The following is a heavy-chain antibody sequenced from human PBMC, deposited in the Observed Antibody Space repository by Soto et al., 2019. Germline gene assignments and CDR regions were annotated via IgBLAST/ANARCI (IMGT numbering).Heavy chain of an antibody. CDR3: AWSSGYYYVFDY. CDR1: GGSISSGDYY. CDR2: IYYSGDT. Sequence: ASETLSLTCTVSGGSISSGDYYWSWIRQPPGKGLEWIGYIYYSGDTYYNPSLKSRLVISVDTSKNQFSLNLSSLTAADTAVYYCAWSSGYYYVFDYWGQGTLVTVSS. J-gene: IGHJ4*02. D-gene: IGHD3-22*01. V-gene: IGHV4-30-4*01.